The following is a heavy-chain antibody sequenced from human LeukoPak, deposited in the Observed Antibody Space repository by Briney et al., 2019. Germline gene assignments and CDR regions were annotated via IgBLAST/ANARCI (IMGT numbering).Heavy chain of an antibody. D-gene: IGHD3-9*01. CDR3: ARDYYNILTGYPYNAFDM. CDR1: GGTFSSYA. V-gene: IGHV1-69*05. CDR2: IIPIFGTA. Sequence: ASVKVSCKASGGTFSSYAISWVRQAPGQGLEWMGGIIPIFGTANYAQKFQGRVTITTDESTSTAYMELRGLRSDDTAVYYCARDYYNILTGYPYNAFDMWGQGTMVTVS. J-gene: IGHJ3*02.